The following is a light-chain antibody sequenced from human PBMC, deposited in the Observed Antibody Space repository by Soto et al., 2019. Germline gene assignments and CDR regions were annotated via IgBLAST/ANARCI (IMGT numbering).Light chain of an antibody. CDR2: ATS. CDR3: QQYDNFPLT. J-gene: IGKJ5*01. V-gene: IGKV1-16*01. CDR1: QDIHRY. Sequence: DIQMTQSPVSLSASVGDRVTITCRASQDIHRYLAWFQQNPGKAPKSLIYATSSMQLGVPSRFSGRGSGTEFTLTISSLQPEDCATYYCQQYDNFPLTIGHGTRRDIK.